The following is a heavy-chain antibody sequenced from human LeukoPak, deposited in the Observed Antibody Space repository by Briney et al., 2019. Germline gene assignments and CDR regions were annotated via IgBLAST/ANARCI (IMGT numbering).Heavy chain of an antibody. CDR1: GFTFSTYW. J-gene: IGHJ4*02. V-gene: IGHV3-7*01. Sequence: GGSLRLSCAASGFTFSTYWMNWYRQAPGKGLEWVGNINQDGSEINYVDSVRGRFTISRDNAKNSLHLQMNSLRAEDTAVCYCATDRDNSDWQKRFDSWGQGTLVTVSS. CDR3: ATDRDNSDWQKRFDS. CDR2: INQDGSEI. D-gene: IGHD2-21*02.